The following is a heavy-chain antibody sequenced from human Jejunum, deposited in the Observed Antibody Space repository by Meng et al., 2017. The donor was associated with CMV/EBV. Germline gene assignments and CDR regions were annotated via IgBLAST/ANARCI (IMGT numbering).Heavy chain of an antibody. V-gene: IGHV4-59*08. J-gene: IGHJ4*02. D-gene: IGHD1-20*01. CDR1: GCSISGYY. CDR2: IDNSGST. Sequence: QVQLQEAGPGLVKPSETQSLTCTVSGCSISGYYWSWIRQPPGKGLEWIGYIDNSGSTNYNPALKSRVAMSVDTSNNQFSLKLSSVTAADTAVYYCARHNWNDYYFDYWGQGTLVTVSS. CDR3: ARHNWNDYYFDY.